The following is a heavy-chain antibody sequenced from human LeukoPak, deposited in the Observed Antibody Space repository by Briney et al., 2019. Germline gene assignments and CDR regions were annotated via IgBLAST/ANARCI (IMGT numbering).Heavy chain of an antibody. J-gene: IGHJ4*02. CDR1: GYTFIDYY. CDR3: ARVGRDSSTGWLDY. V-gene: IGHV1-2*06. CDR2: INVKSGAT. Sequence: GASVKVSCKASGYTFIDYYFNWVRQAPGQGPEWMGRINVKSGATDYAQKFQGRVTVTRDTSISTAYMELSSLRSDDTAVYYCARVGRDSSTGWLDYWGQGTLVTVSS. D-gene: IGHD6-19*01.